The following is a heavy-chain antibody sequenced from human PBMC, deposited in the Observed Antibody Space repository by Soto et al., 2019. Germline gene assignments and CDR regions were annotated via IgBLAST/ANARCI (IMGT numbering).Heavy chain of an antibody. D-gene: IGHD5-12*01. V-gene: IGHV3-74*01. J-gene: IGHJ4*02. CDR3: ARDEPNRGYDF. CDR2: TNSSGTCT. CDR1: GFTFSTYW. Sequence: GGSLRLSCAASGFTFSTYWMHWARQAPGKGLVWLSRTNSSGTCTHYVDSVKGRFTVSRDNAKKSLYLQMDSLRAEDTAVYYCARDEPNRGYDFWGQGTLVTGSS.